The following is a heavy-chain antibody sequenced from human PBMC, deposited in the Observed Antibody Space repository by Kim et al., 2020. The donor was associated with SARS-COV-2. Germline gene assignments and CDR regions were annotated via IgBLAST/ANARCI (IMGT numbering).Heavy chain of an antibody. CDR2: LSYSGST. CDR1: GGSISSGDYY. D-gene: IGHD2-2*01. V-gene: IGHV4-30-4*01. Sequence: SETLSLTCTVSGGSISSGDYYWSWIRHPPGKGLEWIGYLSYSGSTPHNPPPKSRVTLSVPTSTHQSSLQPPSVPAADPAGPYCATDTTSPSPAFVLWC. CDR3: ATDTTSPSPAFVL. J-gene: IGHJ2*01.